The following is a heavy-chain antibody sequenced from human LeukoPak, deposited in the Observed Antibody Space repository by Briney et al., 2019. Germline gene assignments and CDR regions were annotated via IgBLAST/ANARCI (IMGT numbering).Heavy chain of an antibody. D-gene: IGHD2-2*02. CDR2: IKSKTDGGTT. V-gene: IGHV3-15*01. J-gene: IGHJ4*02. Sequence: GGSLRLSCAASGFTFSNAWMSWARQAPGKGLEWVGRIKSKTDGGTTDYAAPVKGRFTISRDDSKNTLYLQMNSLKTEDTAVYYCTTDWQPSLDTLDYWGQGTLVTVSS. CDR3: TTDWQPSLDTLDY. CDR1: GFTFSNAW.